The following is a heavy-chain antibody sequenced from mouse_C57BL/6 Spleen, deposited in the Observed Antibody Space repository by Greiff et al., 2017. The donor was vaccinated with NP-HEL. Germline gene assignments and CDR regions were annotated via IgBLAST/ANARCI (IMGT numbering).Heavy chain of an antibody. CDR1: GYAFSSSW. CDR2: IYPGDGDT. V-gene: IGHV1-82*01. Sequence: QVQLKQSGPELVKPGASVKISCKASGYAFSSSWMNWVKQRPGKGLEWIGRIYPGDGDTNYNGKFKGKATLTADKSSSTAYMQLSSLTSEDSAVYFCARGVSYAMDYWGQGTSVTVSS. CDR3: ARGVSYAMDY. J-gene: IGHJ4*01. D-gene: IGHD2-10*02.